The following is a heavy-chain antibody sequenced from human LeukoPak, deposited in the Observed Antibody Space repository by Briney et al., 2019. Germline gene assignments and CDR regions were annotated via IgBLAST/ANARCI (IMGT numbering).Heavy chain of an antibody. V-gene: IGHV3-48*01. J-gene: IGHJ3*02. Sequence: GGSLRLSCAASGFTFSSYSMNWVRQAPGKGLEWVSYISSSSSTIYYADSVKGRFTISRDNAKNSLYLQMNSLRAEDTAVYYCARDGSYDFWSGYYKGGDAFDIWGQGTMVTVSS. CDR1: GFTFSSYS. D-gene: IGHD3-3*01. CDR3: ARDGSYDFWSGYYKGGDAFDI. CDR2: ISSSSSTI.